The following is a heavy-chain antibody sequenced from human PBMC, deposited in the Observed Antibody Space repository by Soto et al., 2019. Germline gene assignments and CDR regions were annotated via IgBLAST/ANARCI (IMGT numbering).Heavy chain of an antibody. Sequence: EVQLLESGGGLVQPGGSLRLSCAASGFTFSSYAMSWVRQAPGKGLEWVSAIRGSGGCTYYADSVKGRITISSDNSKKTRYQQTNDLRTEDTAVYYCTKDLVDVGGYYSVWYFDLWGRGTLVTVSS. CDR2: IRGSGGCT. D-gene: IGHD4-4*01. CDR1: GFTFSSYA. V-gene: IGHV3-23*01. J-gene: IGHJ2*01. CDR3: TKDLVDVGGYYSVWYFDL.